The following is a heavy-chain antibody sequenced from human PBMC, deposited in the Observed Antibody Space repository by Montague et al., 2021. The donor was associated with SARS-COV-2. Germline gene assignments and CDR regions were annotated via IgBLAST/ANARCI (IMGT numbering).Heavy chain of an antibody. V-gene: IGHV3-74*01. J-gene: IGHJ4*02. CDR3: VRPLWFGDSDYYFES. Sequence: SLRLSCAASGFTFRSYWMHWVRQVPGRGLVWVSRIRPDGTSTHYXASVTGRFIISRDNAKNTLSLEMTNLRVDDTAIYYCVRPLWFGDSDYYFESWGQGTLVSVSS. CDR1: GFTFRSYW. D-gene: IGHD3-10*01. CDR2: IRPDGTST.